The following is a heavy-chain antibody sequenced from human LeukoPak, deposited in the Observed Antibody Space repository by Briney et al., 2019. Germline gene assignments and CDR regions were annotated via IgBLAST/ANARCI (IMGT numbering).Heavy chain of an antibody. CDR2: IIPIFGTA. D-gene: IGHD3-22*01. Sequence: ASVKVSCKASGGTFSSYAISWVRQAPGQGLEWMGGIIPIFGTANDAQKFPGRVTMTADESTSTAYMGLSRLRSEDTAVYYCASYGSSGYYTPLDAFDIWGQGTMVTVSS. J-gene: IGHJ3*02. CDR1: GGTFSSYA. V-gene: IGHV1-69*01. CDR3: ASYGSSGYYTPLDAFDI.